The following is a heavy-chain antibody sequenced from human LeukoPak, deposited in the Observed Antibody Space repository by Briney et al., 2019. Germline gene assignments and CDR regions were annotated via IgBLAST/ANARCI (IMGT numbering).Heavy chain of an antibody. CDR3: AKDKGPAAIYYYYYMDV. J-gene: IGHJ6*03. D-gene: IGHD2-2*02. CDR1: GFTFSSYG. Sequence: GGSLRLSCAASGFTFSSYGMHWVRQAPGKGLEWVAVISYDGSNKYYADSVKGRFTISRDNSKNTLYLQMNSLRAEDTAVYYCAKDKGPAAIYYYYYMDVWGKGTTVTISS. CDR2: ISYDGSNK. V-gene: IGHV3-30*18.